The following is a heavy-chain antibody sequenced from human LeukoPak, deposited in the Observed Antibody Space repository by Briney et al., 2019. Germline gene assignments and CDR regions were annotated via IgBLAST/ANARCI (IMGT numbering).Heavy chain of an antibody. V-gene: IGHV4-39*01. CDR3: ARGDSSWNAFDI. CDR2: IYDSGST. CDR1: SGTINSSTYF. J-gene: IGHJ3*02. Sequence: SETLSLTCTVSSGTINSSTYFWAWIRQPPGRGLEWIGSIYDSGSTYYNASLKRRVTVSVDTSKNQLSLKLNSVTAADTAVYYCARGDSSWNAFDIWGQGTMLSVSS. D-gene: IGHD6-13*01.